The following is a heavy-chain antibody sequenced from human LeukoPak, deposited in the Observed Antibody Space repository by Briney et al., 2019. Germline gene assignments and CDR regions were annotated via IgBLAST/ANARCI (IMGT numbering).Heavy chain of an antibody. CDR3: ARAPFPPDYYGSVGYMDV. CDR2: IYYSGST. D-gene: IGHD3-10*01. CDR1: GGSISSYY. J-gene: IGHJ6*03. Sequence: SETLSLTCTVSGGSISSYYWSWIRQPPGKGLEWIGYIYYSGSTNYNPSLKSRVTISEDTSKNQFSLKLSSVTAADTAVYYCARAPFPPDYYGSVGYMDVWGKGTTVTISS. V-gene: IGHV4-59*08.